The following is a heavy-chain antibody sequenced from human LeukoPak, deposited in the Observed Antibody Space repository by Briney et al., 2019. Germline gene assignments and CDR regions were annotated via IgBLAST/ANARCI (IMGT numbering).Heavy chain of an antibody. CDR3: ARGFVRSDYYCHFDQ. Sequence: SETLSLTCSVSGGSISSGGYYWNWIRQPAGQGLEWIGRIYTTGTTDYNPSLKSRVTIFQDTSKNQFSLKLTSVTAADTAVYYCARGFVRSDYYCHFDQWGQGPLVRVSS. V-gene: IGHV4-61*02. CDR1: GGSISSGGYY. D-gene: IGHD2-21*01. J-gene: IGHJ4*01. CDR2: IYTTGTT.